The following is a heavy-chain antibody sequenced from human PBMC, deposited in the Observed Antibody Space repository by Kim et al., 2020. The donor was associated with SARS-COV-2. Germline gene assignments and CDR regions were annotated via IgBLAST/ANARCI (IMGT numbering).Heavy chain of an antibody. J-gene: IGHJ1*01. D-gene: IGHD2-15*01. CDR3: ARDKGSALGPEYFQH. Sequence: DSVKGRFTISRDNSKNTLYLQMNSLRAEDTAVYYCARDKGSALGPEYFQHWGQGTLVTVSS. V-gene: IGHV3-66*01.